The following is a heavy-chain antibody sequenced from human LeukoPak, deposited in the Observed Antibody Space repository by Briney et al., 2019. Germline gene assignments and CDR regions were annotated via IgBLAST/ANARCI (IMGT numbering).Heavy chain of an antibody. V-gene: IGHV3-23*01. J-gene: IGHJ6*03. CDR3: ARVFSGSRYYYYYMDV. CDR2: ISGSGGST. D-gene: IGHD6-19*01. CDR1: GFTFSSYA. Sequence: PGGSLRLSCAASGFTFSSYAMSWVRQAPGKGLEWVSAISGSGGSTYYADSVKGRFTISRDNAKNSLYLQMNSLRAEDTAVYYCARVFSGSRYYYYYMDVWGKGTTVTVSS.